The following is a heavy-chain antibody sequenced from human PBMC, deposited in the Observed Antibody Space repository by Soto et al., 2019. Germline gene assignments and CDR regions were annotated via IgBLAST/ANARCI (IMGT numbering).Heavy chain of an antibody. V-gene: IGHV5-51*01. CDR3: ARHAGNSWKGDYFDY. CDR1: GYSFSSSW. D-gene: IGHD6-13*01. Sequence: PGESLKISCQASGYSFSSSWIGWVRQMPGKGLGWMGIIDPNDSQTIYSPSFQGQVTISADKSIDTAYLQWSSLKTSDTAMYYCARHAGNSWKGDYFDYWRQGALVTVSS. CDR2: IDPNDSQT. J-gene: IGHJ4*02.